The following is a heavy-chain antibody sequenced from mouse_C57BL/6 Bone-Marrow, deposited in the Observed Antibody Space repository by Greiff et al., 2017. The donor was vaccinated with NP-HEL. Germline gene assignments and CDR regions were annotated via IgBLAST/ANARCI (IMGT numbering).Heavy chain of an antibody. V-gene: IGHV1-50*01. D-gene: IGHD3-2*02. J-gene: IGHJ4*01. CDR2: IDPSDSYT. Sequence: VQLQQPGAELVKPGASVKLSCKASGYTFTSYWMQWVKQRPGQGLEWIGEIDPSDSYTNYNQKFKGKATLTVDTSSSTAYMQLSSLTSEDSAVYYCARRAAQANAMDYWGQGTSVTVSS. CDR3: ARRAAQANAMDY. CDR1: GYTFTSYW.